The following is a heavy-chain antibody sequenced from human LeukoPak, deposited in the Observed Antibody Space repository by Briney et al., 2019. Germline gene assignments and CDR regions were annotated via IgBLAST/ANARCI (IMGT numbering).Heavy chain of an antibody. CDR1: GFTFSSYG. J-gene: IGHJ4*02. Sequence: PGRSLRLSCAASGFTFSSYGMHWVRQAPGKGLEWVAVISYDGSNKYYADSVKGRFTISRDNAKNSLYLQMNSLRAEDTAVYYCASEGYTYGPLFDYWGQGTLVTVSS. V-gene: IGHV3-30*03. CDR2: ISYDGSNK. D-gene: IGHD5-18*01. CDR3: ASEGYTYGPLFDY.